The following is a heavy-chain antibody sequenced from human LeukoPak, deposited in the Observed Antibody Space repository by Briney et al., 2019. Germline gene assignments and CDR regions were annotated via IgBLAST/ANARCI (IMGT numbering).Heavy chain of an antibody. CDR2: INSDGSST. D-gene: IGHD4-17*01. Sequence: GGSLRLSCAASGFTFSSYWMHWVRQALGKGLVWVSRINSDGSSTSYADSVKGRFTISRDNAKNTLYLQMNSLRAEDTAVYYCAREGGDYVRGYFDYWGQGTLVTVSS. CDR3: AREGGDYVRGYFDY. V-gene: IGHV3-74*01. CDR1: GFTFSSYW. J-gene: IGHJ4*02.